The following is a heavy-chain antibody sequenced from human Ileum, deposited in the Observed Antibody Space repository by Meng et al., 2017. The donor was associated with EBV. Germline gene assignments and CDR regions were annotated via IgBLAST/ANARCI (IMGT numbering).Heavy chain of an antibody. CDR2: MSDSGIT. CDR1: GGSISVINW. CDR3: AKNGEKYFEY. V-gene: IGHV4-4*02. J-gene: IGHJ4*02. Sequence: QVQLEEAGPGLVNPSGTCALTCAVSGGSISVINWWSWVRQSPEKGLEWIGEMSDSGITHYNPSLKSRVTISADKSNNQFSLKLTSVTSADTAVYFCAKNGEKYFEYWGQGTLVTVSS.